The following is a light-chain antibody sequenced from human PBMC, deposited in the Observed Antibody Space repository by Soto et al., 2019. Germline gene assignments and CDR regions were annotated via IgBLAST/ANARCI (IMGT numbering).Light chain of an antibody. CDR1: QSVSSY. J-gene: IGKJ4*01. Sequence: EIVLTQSPATLSLSPGERATLSCRASQSVSSYLAWYQQKPGQAPRLLIYDASNRATGIPARFSGSESGTAFTLTISSLEPEYFAVYYCQQRSNWPPTFGGGTKVEIK. CDR3: QQRSNWPPT. V-gene: IGKV3-11*01. CDR2: DAS.